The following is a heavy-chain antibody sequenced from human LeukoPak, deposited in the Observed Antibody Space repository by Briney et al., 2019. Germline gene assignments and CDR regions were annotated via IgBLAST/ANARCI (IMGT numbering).Heavy chain of an antibody. CDR3: ASFGISWTSAY. CDR2: ISDGGSYR. J-gene: IGHJ4*02. CDR1: GFSFSRHW. Sequence: PGGSLRLSCEASGFSFSRHWMHWIRQPPGKGLVWVARISDGGSYRSHVGSVEGRFTISRDNVRNILYLRMNDLRGEDTAVYYCASFGISWTSAYWGQGTLVTVSS. D-gene: IGHD2-21*01. V-gene: IGHV3-74*01.